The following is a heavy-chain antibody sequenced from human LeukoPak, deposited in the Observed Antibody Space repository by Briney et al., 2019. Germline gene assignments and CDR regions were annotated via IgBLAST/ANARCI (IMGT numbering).Heavy chain of an antibody. D-gene: IGHD2-15*01. CDR2: IKQDGSEK. J-gene: IGHJ3*01. CDR3: ARVPGRVDAADL. V-gene: IGHV3-7*01. Sequence: GGSLRLSCAASGFSFTNYWMTWVGQAPGKGLEWVASIKQDGSEKYYVDSLKDRFAISRDNAKTSLYLQMNSLRVEDTAVYYCARVPGRVDAADLWGQGTMVTVSS. CDR1: GFSFTNYW.